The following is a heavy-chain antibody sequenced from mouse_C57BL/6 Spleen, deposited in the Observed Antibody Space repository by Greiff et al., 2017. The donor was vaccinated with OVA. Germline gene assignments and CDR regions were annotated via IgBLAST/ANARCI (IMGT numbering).Heavy chain of an antibody. J-gene: IGHJ3*01. CDR1: GYTFTSYW. CDR2: IDPSDSYT. V-gene: IGHV1-69*01. D-gene: IGHD1-1*01. CDR3: ARNYYGSEGFAY. Sequence: QVQLKESGAELVMPGASVKLSCKASGYTFTSYWMHWVKQRPGQGLEWIGEIDPSDSYTNYNQKFKGKSTLTVDKSSSTAYMQLSSLTSEDSAVYYCARNYYGSEGFAYWGQGTLVTVSA.